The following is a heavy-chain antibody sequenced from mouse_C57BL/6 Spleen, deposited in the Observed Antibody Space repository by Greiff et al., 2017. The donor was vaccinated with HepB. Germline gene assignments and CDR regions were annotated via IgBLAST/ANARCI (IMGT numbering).Heavy chain of an antibody. D-gene: IGHD1-1*01. Sequence: QVTLEVSGPGILQSSQTLRLTCSFPGFSISTSCIGVSWIRQPSGKGLEWLAHIYWDDDKRYNPSLKSRLTISKDTSRNQVFLKITSVDTADTATYYCARRAYYYGSSYGYFDVWGTGTTVTVSS. CDR3: ARRAYYYGSSYGYFDV. CDR2: IYWDDDK. J-gene: IGHJ1*03. V-gene: IGHV8-12*01. CDR1: GFSISTSCIG.